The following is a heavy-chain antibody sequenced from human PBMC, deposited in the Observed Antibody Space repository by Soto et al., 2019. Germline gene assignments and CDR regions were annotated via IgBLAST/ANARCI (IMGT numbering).Heavy chain of an antibody. Sequence: QVQLVESGGGVVQPGRSLRLSCAASGFTFSSYAMHWVRQAPGKGLEWVAVISYDGSNKYYADSVKGRFTTSRDNSKNTLYLQMNSLRAEDTAVYYCARDGDYSLRYYYYGMDVWGQGTTVTVSS. V-gene: IGHV3-30-3*01. D-gene: IGHD4-4*01. CDR3: ARDGDYSLRYYYYGMDV. CDR1: GFTFSSYA. J-gene: IGHJ6*02. CDR2: ISYDGSNK.